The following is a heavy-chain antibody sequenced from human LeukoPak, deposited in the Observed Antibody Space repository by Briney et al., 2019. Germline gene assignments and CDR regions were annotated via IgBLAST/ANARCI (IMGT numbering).Heavy chain of an antibody. V-gene: IGHV3-7*01. Sequence: GGSLRLSCAASGFTFSSYWMTWIRQAPGKGLERVANIKQDGSEKYYVDSVKGRFTISRDNAKNSLCLQMNSLRAEDTAVYYCARDTGGGYSCYDCWGQGTLVTVSS. CDR2: IKQDGSEK. D-gene: IGHD5-18*01. CDR1: GFTFSSYW. CDR3: ARDTGGGYSCYDC. J-gene: IGHJ4*02.